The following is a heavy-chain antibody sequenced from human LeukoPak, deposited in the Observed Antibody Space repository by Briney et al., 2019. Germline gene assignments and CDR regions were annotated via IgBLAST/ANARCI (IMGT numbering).Heavy chain of an antibody. CDR3: VREVVGAIYFDY. V-gene: IGHV3-30-3*01. D-gene: IGHD1-26*01. CDR1: GFTFSPYP. CDR2: ISSDGTIK. Sequence: PGRSLRLSCAASGFTFSPYPMHWVRQAPGRGLEWVAVISSDGTIKYYADSVKGRFTISRDNSKNTLYLQTNSLRVEDTAVYYCVREVVGAIYFDYWGQGALVTVPS. J-gene: IGHJ4*02.